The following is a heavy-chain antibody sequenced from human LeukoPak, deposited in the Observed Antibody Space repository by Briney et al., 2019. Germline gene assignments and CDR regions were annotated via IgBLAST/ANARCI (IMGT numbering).Heavy chain of an antibody. D-gene: IGHD6-13*01. Sequence: HPGGSLRLSCAASGFTFSIYWMSWVRQAPGKGLEWVANIKQYGSEKYYVDSVKGRFTISRDNAKHSLYLQMNSLRVEDTAVYYCARADVPAGTGFMDVWGQGTTVTVSS. CDR2: IKQYGSEK. V-gene: IGHV3-7*04. CDR1: GFTFSIYW. J-gene: IGHJ6*02. CDR3: ARADVPAGTGFMDV.